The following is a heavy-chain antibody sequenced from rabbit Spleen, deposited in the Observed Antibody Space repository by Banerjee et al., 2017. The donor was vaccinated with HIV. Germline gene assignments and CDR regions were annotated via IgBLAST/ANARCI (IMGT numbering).Heavy chain of an antibody. V-gene: IGHV1S45*01. Sequence: QQQLVESGGGLVQPEGSLTLTCTASGFSFSSSYYMCWVRQAPGKGLEWIGCIYTGSDKTWYARWAKGRFTISKTSSTAVTLQMTSLTAADTATYFCARSDGNIYWGFDPWGPGTLVTVS. J-gene: IGHJ2*01. CDR1: GFSFSSSYY. CDR2: IYTGSDKT. D-gene: IGHD5-1*01. CDR3: ARSDGNIYWGFDP.